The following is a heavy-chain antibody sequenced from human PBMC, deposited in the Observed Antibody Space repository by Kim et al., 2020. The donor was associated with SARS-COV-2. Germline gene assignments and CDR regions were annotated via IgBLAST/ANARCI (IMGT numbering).Heavy chain of an antibody. J-gene: IGHJ4*02. D-gene: IGHD3-3*01. CDR3: ARQPTAKVLRFLEWLLYLDY. CDR2: IYYSGST. Sequence: IGSIYYSGSTYYNPSLKSRVTISVDTSKNQYSLKLSSVTAADTGVYYCARQPTAKVLRFLEWLLYLDYWGQGTLVTVSS. V-gene: IGHV4-30-2*03.